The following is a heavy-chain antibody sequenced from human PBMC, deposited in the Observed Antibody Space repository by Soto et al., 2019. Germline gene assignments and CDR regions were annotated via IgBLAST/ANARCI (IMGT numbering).Heavy chain of an antibody. CDR1: GGSISIGEYS. J-gene: IGHJ3*01. V-gene: IGHV4-30-2*01. Sequence: QLQLHESGSGLVRPSQTLSLTCGVSGGSISIGEYSWSWIRQPPGQGLEWIGYIYQSGSTYYNPSRNSRVTMSVDKSKNQFSLKLKSATAADTAVYYCARVSLVTPLRGPFDVWGQGTVVTVSS. CDR3: ARVSLVTPLRGPFDV. D-gene: IGHD2-21*02. CDR2: IYQSGST.